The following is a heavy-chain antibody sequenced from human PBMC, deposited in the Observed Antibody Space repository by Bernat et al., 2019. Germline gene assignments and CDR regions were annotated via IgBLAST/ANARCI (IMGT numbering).Heavy chain of an antibody. D-gene: IGHD6-19*01. Sequence: QLQLQESGPGLVKPSETLSLTCTVSGGSISSNSYYWGWIRQPPGKGLEWIGSIYYSGSTYYNPSLKSRVTISVDTSKNQFSLKLSSVTAADTAVYYCASGGGWYEEAVDYWGQGTLVTVSS. CDR2: IYYSGST. CDR1: GGSISSNSYY. CDR3: ASGGGWYEEAVDY. J-gene: IGHJ4*02. V-gene: IGHV4-39*01.